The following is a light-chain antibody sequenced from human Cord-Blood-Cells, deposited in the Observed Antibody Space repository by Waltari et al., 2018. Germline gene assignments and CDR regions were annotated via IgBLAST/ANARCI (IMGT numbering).Light chain of an antibody. J-gene: IGKJ1*01. CDR1: QSISSW. CDR2: KAS. CDR3: QQYNSYSRT. Sequence: DIQMTQSPSTLSASVGDRVTITCRASQSISSWLAWYQQKPGKAPKPLIYKASSLESGVPSMFSGSGSGTEFTLTISSLQPDDFATYYCQQYNSYSRTFGQGTKVEIK. V-gene: IGKV1-5*03.